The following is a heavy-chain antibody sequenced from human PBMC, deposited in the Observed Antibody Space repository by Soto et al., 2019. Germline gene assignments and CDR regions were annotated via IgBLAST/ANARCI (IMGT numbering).Heavy chain of an antibody. CDR3: ARSTGPMNCSSTSCLARKSYYFHFVIAF. D-gene: IGHD2-2*01. V-gene: IGHV1-3*01. CDR2: INAGNGNT. CDR1: GYTFTSYA. J-gene: IGHJ6*02. Sequence: ASVKVSCKASGYTFTSYAMHWVRQAPGQRLEWMGWINAGNGNTKYSQKFQGRVTITRDTSASTAYMELSSLRSEDTAVYYCARSTGPMNCSSTSCLARKSYYFHFVIAFWGRG.